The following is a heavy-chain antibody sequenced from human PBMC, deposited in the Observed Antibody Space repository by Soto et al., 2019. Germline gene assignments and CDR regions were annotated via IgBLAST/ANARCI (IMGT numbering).Heavy chain of an antibody. CDR1: GGSISSSSYY. D-gene: IGHD4-17*01. Sequence: QLQLQESGPGLVKPSETLSLTCTVSGGSISSSSYYWGWIRQPPGKGLEWIGSIYYSGSTYYNPSLKSRVAISLDTSKNQFSLKLSSVTAADTAVYYCARPDVTTDYYYGMDVWGQGTTVTVSS. CDR3: ARPDVTTDYYYGMDV. J-gene: IGHJ6*02. CDR2: IYYSGST. V-gene: IGHV4-39*01.